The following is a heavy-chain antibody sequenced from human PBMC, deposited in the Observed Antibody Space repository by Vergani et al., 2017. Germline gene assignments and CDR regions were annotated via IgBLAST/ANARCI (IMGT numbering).Heavy chain of an antibody. D-gene: IGHD3-22*01. CDR1: GFTFSTYV. Sequence: EVQLLESGGGLVQPGGSLRLSCAASGFTFSTYVMTWVRQAPGKGLEWVSTISSDGGSTYYADSVNGRFTISRDNSKNTLSLQMNSLTAEDTAIYYCAGPQETSAYYYGGFDYWGQGILVTVSS. J-gene: IGHJ4*02. CDR3: AGPQETSAYYYGGFDY. V-gene: IGHV3-23*01. CDR2: ISSDGGST.